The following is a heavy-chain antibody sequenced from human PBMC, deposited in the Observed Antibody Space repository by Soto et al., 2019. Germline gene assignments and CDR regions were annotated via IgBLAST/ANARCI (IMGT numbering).Heavy chain of an antibody. J-gene: IGHJ6*03. CDR3: ARDRVVVPAAHTNYYYYYMDV. V-gene: IGHV3-48*01. D-gene: IGHD2-2*01. CDR2: ISSSSSTI. CDR1: GFTFSSYS. Sequence: PGGSLRLSCAASGFTFSSYSMNWVRQAPGKGPEWVSYISSSSSTIYYADSVKGQFTISRDNAKNSLYLQMNSLRAEDTAVYYCARDRVVVPAAHTNYYYYYMDVWGKGTTVTVSS.